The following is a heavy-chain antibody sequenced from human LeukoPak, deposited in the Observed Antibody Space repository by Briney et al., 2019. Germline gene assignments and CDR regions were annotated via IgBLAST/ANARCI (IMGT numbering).Heavy chain of an antibody. J-gene: IGHJ4*02. V-gene: IGHV5-51*01. CDR2: IYPGDSDT. CDR1: GYSFTSYW. CDR3: ARHNYGSGSYHDY. Sequence: GESLKISCKGSGYSFTSYWIGWVRQMPGKGLEWMGIIYPGDSDTRYSPSFQGQVTISADKSISTTYLQWSSLKASDTATYYCARHNYGSGSYHDYWGQGTLVTVSS. D-gene: IGHD3-10*01.